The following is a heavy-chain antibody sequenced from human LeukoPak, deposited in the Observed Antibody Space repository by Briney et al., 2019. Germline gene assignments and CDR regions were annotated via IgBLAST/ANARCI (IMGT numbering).Heavy chain of an antibody. J-gene: IGHJ4*02. Sequence: SQTLSLTCAVSGDSVSSNSAAWSWIRQSPSRGLEWLGRTYYRSKWYNAVSVKSRITITPDTSKNQVSLQLNSVTPEDTAVYYCARDRNFGGSYNTIDYWGQGTLVTVSS. CDR2: TYYRSKWY. D-gene: IGHD1-26*01. CDR1: GDSVSSNSAA. V-gene: IGHV6-1*01. CDR3: ARDRNFGGSYNTIDY.